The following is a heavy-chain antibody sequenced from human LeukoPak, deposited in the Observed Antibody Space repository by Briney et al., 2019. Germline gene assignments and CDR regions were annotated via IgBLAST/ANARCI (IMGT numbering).Heavy chain of an antibody. CDR3: ARAWNSYFDY. CDR1: GFTFSTYG. CDR2: ISGSGGST. J-gene: IGHJ4*02. V-gene: IGHV3-23*01. Sequence: GGSLRLSCAASGFTFSTYGMHWVRQAPGKGLEWVSAISGSGGSTYYADSVKGRFTISRDNSKNTLYLQMNSLRADDTAVYYCARAWNSYFDYWGQGTLVTVSS. D-gene: IGHD2/OR15-2a*01.